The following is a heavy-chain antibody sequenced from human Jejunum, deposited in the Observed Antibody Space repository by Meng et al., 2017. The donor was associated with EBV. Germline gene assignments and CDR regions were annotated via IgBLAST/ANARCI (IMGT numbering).Heavy chain of an antibody. D-gene: IGHD5-24*01. CDR3: ARDRGVEDY. V-gene: IGHV4-4*02. CDR2: IHHSGST. Sequence: LQQLVPGLVKASRTPSLTAAVPSGSISTDNWWSWVRQPPGKGLEYIGEIHHSGSTKYNPSLKSRVTISVDKSNNHFSLKLSSVTAADTAVCYCARDRGVEDYWGQGTLVTVSS. J-gene: IGHJ4*02. CDR1: SGSISTDNW.